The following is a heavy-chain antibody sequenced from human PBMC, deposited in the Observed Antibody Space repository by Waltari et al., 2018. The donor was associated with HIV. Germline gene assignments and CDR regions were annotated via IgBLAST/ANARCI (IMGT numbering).Heavy chain of an antibody. CDR3: ARPTFYFGSGMGAFDI. J-gene: IGHJ3*02. CDR2: IYYSGTT. CDR1: DDSISNYY. D-gene: IGHD3-10*01. V-gene: IGHV4-59*01. Sequence: QVQLQESGPGLVKPSQILSLTCTVSDDSISNYYWSWLRQPPGKGLEWFGYIYYSGTTNYNPSLKSRVTISVDTSKSQFSLRLSSVTAADTAVYYCARPTFYFGSGMGAFDIWGQGTMVTVSS.